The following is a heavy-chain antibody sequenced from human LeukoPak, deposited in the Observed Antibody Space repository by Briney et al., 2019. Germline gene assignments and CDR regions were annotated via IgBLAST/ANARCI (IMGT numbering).Heavy chain of an antibody. J-gene: IGHJ4*02. CDR2: FSGSGGST. V-gene: IGHV3-23*01. CDR1: GFTFSSYA. CDR3: VKATGYLL. Sequence: PGGSLRLSCAASGFTFSSYAMSWVRQAPGKGLECISGFSGSGGSTYYADSVKGRFTISRDNSKNTLYLQMNSLRAEDTAVYYCVKATGYLLWGQGTLVTVSS. D-gene: IGHD1-14*01.